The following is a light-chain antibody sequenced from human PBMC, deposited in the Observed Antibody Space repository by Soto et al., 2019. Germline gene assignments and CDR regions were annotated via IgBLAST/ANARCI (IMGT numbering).Light chain of an antibody. V-gene: IGKV1-5*03. CDR2: KAS. CDR1: QSISSW. CDR3: QQHSRSIT. J-gene: IGKJ4*01. Sequence: DIQMTQSPSTLSASLGDRVTITCRASQSISSWLAWYQQKPGKAPKLLIYKASSLESGVPSRFSGSGSGTDFTLTISRLEPEDSAVYYCQQHSRSITFGGGTKVDI.